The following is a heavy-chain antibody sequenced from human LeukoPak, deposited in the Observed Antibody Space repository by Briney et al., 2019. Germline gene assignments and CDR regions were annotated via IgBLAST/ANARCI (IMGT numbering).Heavy chain of an antibody. CDR1: GGSISSYY. D-gene: IGHD2-21*02. V-gene: IGHV4-59*08. CDR2: ISYSGST. J-gene: IGHJ3*02. Sequence: TSETLSLTCTVSGGSISSYYWSWIRQPPGKGLEWIGYISYSGSTDYSPSLKSRVTISVDTSKNQFSLKLRSVTAADTAVYYCARAYCGGDCYSANAFDIWGQGTMVTVSS. CDR3: ARAYCGGDCYSANAFDI.